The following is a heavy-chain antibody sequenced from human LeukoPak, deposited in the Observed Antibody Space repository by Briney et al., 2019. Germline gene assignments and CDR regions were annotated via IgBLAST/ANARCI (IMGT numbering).Heavy chain of an antibody. CDR1: GFPFSSYW. CDR3: ARVWGGSTFDY. D-gene: IGHD3-16*01. J-gene: IGHJ4*02. CDR2: IKSDGSST. Sequence: GGSLRLSCAASGFPFSSYWMHWVRQAPGKRLVWVSRIKSDGSSTNYADSVKGRFTISRDNAKNTLYLQMNSLRAEDTAVYYCARVWGGSTFDYWGQGTLVTVSS. V-gene: IGHV3-74*01.